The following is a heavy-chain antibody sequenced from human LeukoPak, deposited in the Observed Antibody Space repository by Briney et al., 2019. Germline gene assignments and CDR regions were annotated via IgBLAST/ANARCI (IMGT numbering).Heavy chain of an antibody. D-gene: IGHD2-2*01. CDR3: ARDRGDIVVVRGAFDI. CDR2: IIPIFGTA. J-gene: IGHJ3*02. Sequence: SVKVSCKASGGTFSSYAISWVRQAPGQGLEWMGGIIPIFGTANYAQKFQGRVTITADESTSTAYMELSSLRSEDTAVYYCARDRGDIVVVRGAFDIWGQGTMATVSS. V-gene: IGHV1-69*13. CDR1: GGTFSSYA.